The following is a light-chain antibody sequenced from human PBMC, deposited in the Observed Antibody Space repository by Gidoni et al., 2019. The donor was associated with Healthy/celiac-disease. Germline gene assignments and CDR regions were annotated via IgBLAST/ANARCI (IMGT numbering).Light chain of an antibody. V-gene: IGLV3-21*02. CDR3: QVWDSSSDHPI. J-gene: IGLJ2*01. CDR1: NIGSKS. Sequence: YVRTQPPPVSVATGQTARITCGGNNIGSKSVHWYQQNPGQAPVLVVYDASDRPSGIPERFSGSNSGNTATLTISRVEAGDEADYYCQVWDSSSDHPIFGGGTKLTVL. CDR2: DAS.